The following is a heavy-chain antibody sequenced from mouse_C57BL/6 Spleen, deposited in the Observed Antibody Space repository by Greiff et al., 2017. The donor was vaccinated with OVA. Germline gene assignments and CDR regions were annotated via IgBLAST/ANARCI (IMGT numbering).Heavy chain of an antibody. Sequence: VQLQQSGAELVRPGASVTLSCKASGYTFTDYEMHWVKQTPVHGLEWIGAIDPETGGTAYNQKFKGKAILTADKSSSTAYMERRSLTSEDSAVYYCTRKGTMVTRGFFDYWGQGTTLTVSS. CDR3: TRKGTMVTRGFFDY. J-gene: IGHJ2*01. D-gene: IGHD2-2*01. V-gene: IGHV1-15*01. CDR2: IDPETGGT. CDR1: GYTFTDYE.